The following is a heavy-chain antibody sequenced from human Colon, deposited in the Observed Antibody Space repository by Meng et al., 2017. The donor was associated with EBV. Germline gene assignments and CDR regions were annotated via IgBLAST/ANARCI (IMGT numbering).Heavy chain of an antibody. Sequence: GKVKKSGPGLVNPSQPLPLTGAIPGDSVSSNSAAWNWIRQSPSRGLEWLGRTYYRSKWYNDYAVSVKSRITINPDTSKNQFSLQLNSVTPEDTAVYYCARVAVGISSFDYWGQGTLVTVSS. V-gene: IGHV6-1*01. CDR1: GDSVSSNSAA. CDR2: TYYRSKWYN. CDR3: ARVAVGISSFDY. J-gene: IGHJ4*02. D-gene: IGHD1-26*01.